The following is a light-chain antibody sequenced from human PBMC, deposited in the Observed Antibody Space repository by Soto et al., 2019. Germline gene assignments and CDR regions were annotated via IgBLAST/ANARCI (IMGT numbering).Light chain of an antibody. CDR3: QQYCSSPIT. CDR1: QSVSSVY. Sequence: EIVLTQSPGTLTLSPGERATLSCRASQSVSSVYLAWYQQKPGQPPRLLIYGASSRATGIPDRFSGSGSGTDFTLTITRLEPEDFGVYYCQQYCSSPITFGQGTRLEIK. CDR2: GAS. V-gene: IGKV3-20*01. J-gene: IGKJ5*01.